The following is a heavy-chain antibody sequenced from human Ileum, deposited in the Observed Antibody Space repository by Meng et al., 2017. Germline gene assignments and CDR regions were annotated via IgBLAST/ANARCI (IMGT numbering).Heavy chain of an antibody. J-gene: IGHJ4*02. D-gene: IGHD4-17*01. V-gene: IGHV1-46*01. CDR2: INAGSGDT. CDR1: GYPFTTSY. CDR3: AKDSHGYGDGGH. Sequence: VQRSQSGAEVEKPGASVKFSCKASGYPFTTSYAHWVRQAPGQGLEWMGVINAGSGDTGYAQKFRGRLTMTRDPSTSTLYMELSSLRSEDTAVYYCAKDSHGYGDGGHWGQGTLVTVSS.